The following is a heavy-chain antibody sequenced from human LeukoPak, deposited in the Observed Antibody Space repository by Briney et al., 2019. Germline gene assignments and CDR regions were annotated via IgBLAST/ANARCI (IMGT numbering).Heavy chain of an antibody. V-gene: IGHV4-34*01. Sequence: SETLSLTCAVYGGSFSGYYWSWIRQPPGKGLEWIGEINHSGSTNYNPSLKSRVTISVDTSKNPFSLKLSSVTAADTAVYYCARGQDATGTPNWFDPWGQGTLVTVSS. CDR3: ARGQDATGTPNWFDP. J-gene: IGHJ5*02. CDR2: INHSGST. D-gene: IGHD1-1*01. CDR1: GGSFSGYY.